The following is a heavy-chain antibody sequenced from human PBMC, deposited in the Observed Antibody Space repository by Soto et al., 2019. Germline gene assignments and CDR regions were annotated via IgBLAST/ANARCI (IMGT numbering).Heavy chain of an antibody. Sequence: ASVKVSCKASGYTFTTYYIQWVRQAPGQGLEWLGVINPSGDSTSYAQKFQGRVAMTWDTSRTTAYMDLSSLRSDDTAVYYCARGFVTTVTPNGMDVWGQGTTVTSP. D-gene: IGHD4-17*01. CDR2: INPSGDST. V-gene: IGHV1-46*01. J-gene: IGHJ6*02. CDR1: GYTFTTYY. CDR3: ARGFVTTVTPNGMDV.